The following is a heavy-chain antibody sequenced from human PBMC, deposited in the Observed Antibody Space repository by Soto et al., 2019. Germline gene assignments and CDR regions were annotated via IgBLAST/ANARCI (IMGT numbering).Heavy chain of an antibody. CDR2: VKNNGGAT. Sequence: EVQLVESGGDLVKPGGSLRLSCAASGFIFSHAWFHWVRQPPGKGLELVGRVKNNGGATDYAASVKGRFTISRDDSKDTVYLQMRGLRTEDTAIYYCAADLGPAYDSNNWFAPWGQGTLVTVSS. V-gene: IGHV3-15*07. D-gene: IGHD2-21*01. CDR1: GFIFSHAW. CDR3: AADLGPAYDSNNWFAP. J-gene: IGHJ5*02.